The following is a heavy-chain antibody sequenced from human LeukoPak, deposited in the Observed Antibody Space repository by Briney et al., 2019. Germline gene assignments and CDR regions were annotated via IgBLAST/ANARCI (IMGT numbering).Heavy chain of an antibody. J-gene: IGHJ4*02. CDR2: ISGSGGST. D-gene: IGHD3-22*01. V-gene: IGHV3-23*01. CDR1: GFTFSSYA. Sequence: PGGSLRLSCAASGFTFSSYAMSWVRQAPGKELEWVSAISGSGGSTYYADSVKGRFTISRDNSKNTLYLQMNSLRAEDTAVYYCASPNDYYDSSGYSSYFDYWGQGTLVTVSS. CDR3: ASPNDYYDSSGYSSYFDY.